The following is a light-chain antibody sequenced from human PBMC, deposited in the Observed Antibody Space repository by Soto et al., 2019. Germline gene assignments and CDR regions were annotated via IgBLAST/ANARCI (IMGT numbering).Light chain of an antibody. CDR3: RSFASSNTWV. Sequence: QSVLTQPPSASGSPGQSVTISCTGTSSDVGAYNYVSWYQKHAGKAPKLVIYEVTKRPSGVPDRFSGSKSANTASLTVSGLQAEDAADYYCRSFASSNTWVFGGGTQLTVL. V-gene: IGLV2-8*01. J-gene: IGLJ3*02. CDR2: EVT. CDR1: SSDVGAYNY.